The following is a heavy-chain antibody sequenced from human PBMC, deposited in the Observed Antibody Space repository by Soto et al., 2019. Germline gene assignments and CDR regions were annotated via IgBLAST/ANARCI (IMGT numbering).Heavy chain of an antibody. CDR1: SDSISSYY. CDR3: ARAVGDPLCYLDY. V-gene: IGHV4-59*08. CDR2: TDYSGNT. Sequence: QVQLQESGPGLVRPSETLSLTCTVSSDSISSYYWIWIRQSPGKGLEWIGYTDYSGNTNYNPSPKSRVTISGDTSKNQFSLRLSSVTAADTAVYYCARAVGDPLCYLDYWGQGTLVTVSS. D-gene: IGHD6-19*01. J-gene: IGHJ4*02.